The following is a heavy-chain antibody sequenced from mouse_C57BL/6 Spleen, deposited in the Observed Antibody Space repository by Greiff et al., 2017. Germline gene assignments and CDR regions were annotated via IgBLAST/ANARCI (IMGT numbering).Heavy chain of an antibody. D-gene: IGHD1-1*01. CDR3: ARETSRLYYGSSSPFDY. Sequence: QVQLQQPGAELVKPGASVKLSCKASGYTFTSYWMHWVKQRPGRGLEWIGRIDPNSGGTKYNEKFKSKATLTVDKPSSTAYMQLSSPTSEDSAVFYCARETSRLYYGSSSPFDYWCQGTTLTVSS. CDR2: IDPNSGGT. V-gene: IGHV1-72*01. J-gene: IGHJ2*01. CDR1: GYTFTSYW.